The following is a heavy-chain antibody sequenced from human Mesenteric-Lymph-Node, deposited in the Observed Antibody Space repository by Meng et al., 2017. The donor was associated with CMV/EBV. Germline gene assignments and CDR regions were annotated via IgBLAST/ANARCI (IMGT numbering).Heavy chain of an antibody. CDR3: TRLNYDYWSDYASYFDQ. D-gene: IGHD3-3*01. CDR2: ISLYGDST. V-gene: IGHV3-23*01. Sequence: GESLKISCAASGFTFSSYAINWVRQAPGKGLEWVSSISLYGDSTYYADSVKGRFTISRDSAKNSLYLQMNSLRAGDTAVYYCTRLNYDYWSDYASYFDQWGQGTLVTVSS. J-gene: IGHJ4*02. CDR1: GFTFSSYA.